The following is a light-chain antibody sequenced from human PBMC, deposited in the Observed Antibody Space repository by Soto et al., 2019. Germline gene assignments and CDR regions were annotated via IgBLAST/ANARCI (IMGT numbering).Light chain of an antibody. CDR3: LLYSGAAHVWV. J-gene: IGLJ3*02. CDR2: GTS. CDR1: AGPVTSGYY. V-gene: IGLV7-43*01. Sequence: QAVVTQETSLTVSPGGTVTLTCASSAGPVTSGYYPNWFQQKPGQAPRSLIYGTSNKHSWTPARFSGSLLGGKAALTLSGVQPEDEADYYCLLYSGAAHVWVFGGGTKLTVL.